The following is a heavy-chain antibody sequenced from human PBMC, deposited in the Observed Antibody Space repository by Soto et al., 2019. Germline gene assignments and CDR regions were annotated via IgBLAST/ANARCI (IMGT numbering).Heavy chain of an antibody. CDR3: AKDPKGLYSSSWYPTPNYGMDV. V-gene: IGHV3-23*01. D-gene: IGHD6-13*01. CDR2: ISGSGGST. Sequence: GGSLRLSCAASGFTFSSYAMSWVRQAPGKGLEWVSAISGSGGSTYYADSVKGRFTISRVNSKNTLYLQMNSLRAEDTAVYYCAKDPKGLYSSSWYPTPNYGMDVWGQGTTVTVSS. CDR1: GFTFSSYA. J-gene: IGHJ6*02.